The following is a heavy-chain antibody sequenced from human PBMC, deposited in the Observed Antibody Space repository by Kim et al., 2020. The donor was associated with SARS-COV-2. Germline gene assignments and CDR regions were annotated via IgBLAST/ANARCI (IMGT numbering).Heavy chain of an antibody. CDR1: GFTFSSYG. Sequence: GGSLRLSCAASGFTFSSYGMHWVRQAPGKGLEWVAVISYDGSNKYYADSVKGRFTISRDNSKNTLYLQMNSLRAEDTAVYYCAKDRYDFSPYYYGMDVWGQGTTVTVSS. CDR2: ISYDGSNK. CDR3: AKDRYDFSPYYYGMDV. J-gene: IGHJ6*02. D-gene: IGHD3-3*01. V-gene: IGHV3-30*18.